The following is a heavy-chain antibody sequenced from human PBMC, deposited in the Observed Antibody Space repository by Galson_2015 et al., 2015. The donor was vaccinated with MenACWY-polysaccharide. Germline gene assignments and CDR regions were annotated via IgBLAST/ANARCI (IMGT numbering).Heavy chain of an antibody. D-gene: IGHD1-1*01. CDR1: GDSVSSNSAA. V-gene: IGHV6-1*01. CDR3: VRDHDGNEAFDI. Sequence: CAISGDSVSSNSAAWNWIRQSPSRGLEWLGRTYYRSHWYNNYAVSVKSRIIIKPDTSKNQFSLQLNSVTPEDTAVYYCVRDHDGNEAFDIWGQGTMVTVSS. J-gene: IGHJ3*02. CDR2: TYYRSHWYN.